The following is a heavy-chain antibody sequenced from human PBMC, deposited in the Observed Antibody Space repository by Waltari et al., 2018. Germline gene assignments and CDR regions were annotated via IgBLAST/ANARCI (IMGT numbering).Heavy chain of an antibody. CDR1: GFTFSSSW. V-gene: IGHV3-7*03. CDR3: ARQYYYYYGMDV. J-gene: IGHJ6*02. Sequence: EVQLVESGGGLVQPGGSLRLSCAASGFTFSSSWLSWVRQAPGKGLEWVANIKQDGSEKYYVDSVKGRFTISRDNAKNSLYLQMNSLRAEDTAVYYCARQYYYYYGMDVWGQGTTVTVSS. CDR2: IKQDGSEK.